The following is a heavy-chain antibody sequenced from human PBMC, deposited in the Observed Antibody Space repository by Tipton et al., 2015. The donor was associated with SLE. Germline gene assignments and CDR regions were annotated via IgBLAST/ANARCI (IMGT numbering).Heavy chain of an antibody. CDR2: IYTSGST. Sequence: TLSLTCTVSGGSISSGSYYWSWIRQPAGKGLEWIGYIYTSGSTNYNPSLKSRVTISVDTSKNQFSLKLSSVTAADMAVYYCASSVDTAMATGYWGQGTLVTVSS. CDR3: ASSVDTAMATGY. V-gene: IGHV4-61*09. CDR1: GGSISSGSYY. J-gene: IGHJ4*02. D-gene: IGHD5-18*01.